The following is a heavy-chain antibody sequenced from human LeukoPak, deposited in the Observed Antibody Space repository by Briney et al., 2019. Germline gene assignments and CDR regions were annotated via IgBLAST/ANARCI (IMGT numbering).Heavy chain of an antibody. V-gene: IGHV4-59*08. CDR1: GCTFSSYG. D-gene: IGHD5-12*01. J-gene: IGHJ4*02. Sequence: GSLTLSCAASGCTFSSYGMSWVRQAPGKGLEWVGYIWYSGSTNYTPSLKSRVTISVDTSKNQFSLKLSSVTAADTAVYYCARLPGYSGYVASFFFDYWGQGTLVTVSS. CDR2: IWYSGST. CDR3: ARLPGYSGYVASFFFDY.